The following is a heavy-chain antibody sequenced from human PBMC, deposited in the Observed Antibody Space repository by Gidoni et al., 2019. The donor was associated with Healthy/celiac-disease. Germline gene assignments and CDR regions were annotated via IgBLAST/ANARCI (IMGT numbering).Heavy chain of an antibody. V-gene: IGHV3-23*01. CDR2: ISGSGGST. D-gene: IGHD6-19*01. Sequence: EVQLLESGGGLVQPGGSLRLSCAASGFTFSSYAMSWVRQAPGKGLEWVSAISGSGGSTYYADSVKGRFTISRDNSKNTLYLQMNSLRAEDTAVYYCAKSTTRSGWWDDAFDIWGQGTMVTVSS. CDR3: AKSTTRSGWWDDAFDI. CDR1: GFTFSSYA. J-gene: IGHJ3*02.